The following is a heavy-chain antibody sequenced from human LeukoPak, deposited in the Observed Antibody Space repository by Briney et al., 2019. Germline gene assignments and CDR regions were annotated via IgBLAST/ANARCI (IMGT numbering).Heavy chain of an antibody. Sequence: PGGSLRLSCAASRFTFSTYAMSWVGQAPGKGLEWVSGISGSGVSTYYADSVKGRFTISRDNSKNTVYLQMTSLRADDTPVYYCANTIRGTWCISITCSFFDYWGQGTLVTVS. CDR2: ISGSGVST. CDR1: RFTFSTYA. D-gene: IGHD2-2*01. CDR3: ANTIRGTWCISITCSFFDY. J-gene: IGHJ4*02. V-gene: IGHV3-23*01.